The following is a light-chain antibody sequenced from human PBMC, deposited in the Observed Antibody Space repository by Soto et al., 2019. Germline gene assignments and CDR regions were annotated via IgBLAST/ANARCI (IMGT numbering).Light chain of an antibody. CDR1: SSNIGSNY. Sequence: QSVLTQPPSASGTPGQSVAISCSGSSSNIGSNYVYWYQQLPGTAPKLLVFDGNQRPSGVPDRCSDSRSGTSASLAISWLLSEDQGDYDCAAWDDSLRGRVFGGGTELTVL. V-gene: IGLV1-47*02. CDR2: DGN. J-gene: IGLJ3*02. CDR3: AAWDDSLRGRV.